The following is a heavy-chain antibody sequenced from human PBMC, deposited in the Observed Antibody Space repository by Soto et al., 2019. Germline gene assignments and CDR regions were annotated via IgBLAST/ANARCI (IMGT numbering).Heavy chain of an antibody. CDR2: IYYSGST. CDR3: ARESYDYVWGSYRSLDY. J-gene: IGHJ4*02. CDR1: GGSISSGGYY. Sequence: QVQLQESGPGLVKPSQTLSLTCTVSGGSISSGGYYWSWIRRHPGKGLEGIGYIYYSGSTYYNPSLNSRVTISVDTSKNQCSLKLSAVTAADTAVYYCARESYDYVWGSYRSLDYWGQGTLVTVSS. V-gene: IGHV4-31*03. D-gene: IGHD3-16*02.